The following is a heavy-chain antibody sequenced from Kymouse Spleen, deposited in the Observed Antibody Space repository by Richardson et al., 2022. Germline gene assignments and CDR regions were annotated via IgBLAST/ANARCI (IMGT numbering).Heavy chain of an antibody. V-gene: IGHV4-34*01. J-gene: IGHJ6*02. CDR3: AREGYYDFWSGYPLDYYYGMDV. CDR2: INHSGST. CDR1: GGSFSGYY. D-gene: IGHD3-3*01. Sequence: QVQLQQWGAGLLKPSETLSLTCAVYGGSFSGYYWSWIRQPPGKGLEWIGEINHSGSTNYNPSLKSRVTISVDTSKNQFSLKLSSVTAADTAVYYCAREGYYDFWSGYPLDYYYGMDVWGQGTTVTVSS.